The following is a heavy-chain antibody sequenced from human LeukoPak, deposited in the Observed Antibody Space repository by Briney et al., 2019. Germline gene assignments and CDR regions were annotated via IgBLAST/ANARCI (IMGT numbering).Heavy chain of an antibody. CDR1: GGSIRSSYYY. J-gene: IGHJ3*02. CDR2: IYDSGST. Sequence: KSSETLSLTCTVSGGSIRSSYYYWGWIRQPPGKGLEWIGSIYDSGSTNYNPSLKSRVTISVDKSKNQFSLKLSSVTAADTAVYYCARDAVYYDILTGYPTHDAFDIWGQGTMVTVSS. D-gene: IGHD3-9*01. V-gene: IGHV4-39*07. CDR3: ARDAVYYDILTGYPTHDAFDI.